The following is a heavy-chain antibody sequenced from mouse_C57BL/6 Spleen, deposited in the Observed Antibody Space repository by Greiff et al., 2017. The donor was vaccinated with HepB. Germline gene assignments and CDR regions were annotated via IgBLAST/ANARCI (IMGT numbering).Heavy chain of an antibody. J-gene: IGHJ3*01. CDR1: GYAFTNYL. CDR3: ARRYYGKAMDY. D-gene: IGHD1-1*01. Sequence: QVQLQQSGAELVRPGTSVKVSCKASGYAFTNYLIEWVKQRPGQGLEWIGVINPGSGGTNYNEKFKGKATLTADKSSSTAYMQLSSLTSEDSAVYFCARRYYGKAMDYWGQGTLVTVSA. CDR2: INPGSGGT. V-gene: IGHV1-54*01.